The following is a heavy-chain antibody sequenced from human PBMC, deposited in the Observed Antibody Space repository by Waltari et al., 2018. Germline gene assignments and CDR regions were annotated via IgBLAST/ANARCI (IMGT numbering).Heavy chain of an antibody. CDR3: ARGDTSNWFASYFDF. CDR2: IYFSGST. V-gene: IGHV4-59*01. Sequence: QVRLQESGPGLVKPSETLSLTCTVSAASISSYYWSWIRQPPGKGLEWIAYIYFSGSTSYTATRKSRVAISGDTSKKQFSLRLSSVTAADTAVYYCARGDTSNWFASYFDFWGQGILVSVSS. D-gene: IGHD3-10*01. J-gene: IGHJ4*02. CDR1: AASISSYY.